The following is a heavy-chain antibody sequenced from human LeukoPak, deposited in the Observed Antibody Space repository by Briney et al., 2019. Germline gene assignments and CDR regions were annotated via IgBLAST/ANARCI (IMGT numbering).Heavy chain of an antibody. Sequence: PGRSLRLSCAASGFTFSSYGMHWVRQAPGKGLEWVAVIRYDGSNKYYADSVKGRFTISRDNSKNTLYLQMNSLRAEDTAVYYCAKDRTVYSSSWYYFDYWGQGTLVTVSS. D-gene: IGHD6-13*01. V-gene: IGHV3-33*06. J-gene: IGHJ4*02. CDR3: AKDRTVYSSSWYYFDY. CDR2: IRYDGSNK. CDR1: GFTFSSYG.